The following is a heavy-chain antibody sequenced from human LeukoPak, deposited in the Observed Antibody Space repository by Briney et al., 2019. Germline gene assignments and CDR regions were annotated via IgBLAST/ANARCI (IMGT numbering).Heavy chain of an antibody. CDR1: GFTFSTYW. Sequence: PGGSLRLSCAASGFTFSTYWMSWVRQAPGKGLEWVANTKKDGTEKYYVDSVKGRFTISRDNAKNSLYLQMNSLRDEDTAVYYCARGSYSFDYWGQGTLVTVSS. CDR2: TKKDGTEK. V-gene: IGHV3-7*02. CDR3: ARGSYSFDY. J-gene: IGHJ4*02. D-gene: IGHD1-26*01.